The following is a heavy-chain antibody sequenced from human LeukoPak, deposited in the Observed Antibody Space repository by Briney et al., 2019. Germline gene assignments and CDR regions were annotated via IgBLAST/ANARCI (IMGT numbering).Heavy chain of an antibody. CDR1: GYTFTSYS. CDR2: INAGNGNT. J-gene: IGHJ4*02. CDR3: ATSLVDSGYDYNY. D-gene: IGHD5-12*01. Sequence: ASVKVSCKASGYTFTSYSMHWVRQAPGQRLEWMGWINAGNGNTKYSQKFQGRVTITRDTSASTAYMELSSLRSEDTAVYYCATSLVDSGYDYNYWGQGTLVTVSS. V-gene: IGHV1-3*01.